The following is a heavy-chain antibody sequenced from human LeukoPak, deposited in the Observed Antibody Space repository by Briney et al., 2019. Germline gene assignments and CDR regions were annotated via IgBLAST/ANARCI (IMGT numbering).Heavy chain of an antibody. V-gene: IGHV5-51*01. CDR2: IYPGDSDT. D-gene: IGHD3-22*01. CDR1: GYSFTSYW. J-gene: IGHJ5*02. CDR3: ARRDSSGYYSRRGFDP. Sequence: GESLEISCKDSGYSFTSYWIGWVRRMPGKGLEWMGIIYPGDSDTRYSPSFQGQVTISADKSISTAYLQWSSLKASDTAMYYCARRDSSGYYSRRGFDPWGQGTLVTVSS.